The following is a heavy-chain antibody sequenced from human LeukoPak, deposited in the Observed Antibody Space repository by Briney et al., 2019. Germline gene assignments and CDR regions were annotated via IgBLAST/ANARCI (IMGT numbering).Heavy chain of an antibody. CDR1: GYSFTTYW. D-gene: IGHD2-15*01. J-gene: IGHJ5*02. CDR3: ARPRSGTGDPNWFDP. Sequence: GESLKISCKGSGYSFTTYWIGWLRQMRGKGLEWMGVIYPGDSETIYSPSFQGQVTISADKSISTTYLQWSSLKASDIAMYYCARPRSGTGDPNWFDPWGQGTLVTVSS. CDR2: IYPGDSET. V-gene: IGHV5-51*01.